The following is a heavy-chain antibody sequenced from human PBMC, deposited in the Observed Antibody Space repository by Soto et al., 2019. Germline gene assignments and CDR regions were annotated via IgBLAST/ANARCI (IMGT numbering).Heavy chain of an antibody. CDR3: ARDATRYFDWLSPQYYFDY. J-gene: IGHJ4*02. Sequence: ASVKVSCKASGYTFTSYAMHWVRQAPGQRLEWMGWINAGNGNTKYSQKFQGRVTITRDTSASTAYMELSSLRSEDTAVYYCARDATRYFDWLSPQYYFDYWGQGTLVTVSS. D-gene: IGHD3-9*01. CDR2: INAGNGNT. V-gene: IGHV1-3*01. CDR1: GYTFTSYA.